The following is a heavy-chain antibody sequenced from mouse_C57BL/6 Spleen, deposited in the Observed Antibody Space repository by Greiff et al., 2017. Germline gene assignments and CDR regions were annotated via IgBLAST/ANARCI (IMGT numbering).Heavy chain of an antibody. Sequence: EVKLLESGGGLVQPGGSMKLSCAASGFTFSDAWMDWVRQSPEKGLERVAEIRNKANNHATYYAESVKGRFTISRDDSKSSVYLQMNSLRAEDTGIYYCTRYYGSSSFDYWGQGTTLTVSS. CDR1: GFTFSDAW. J-gene: IGHJ2*01. CDR2: IRNKANNHAT. CDR3: TRYYGSSSFDY. V-gene: IGHV6-6*01. D-gene: IGHD1-1*01.